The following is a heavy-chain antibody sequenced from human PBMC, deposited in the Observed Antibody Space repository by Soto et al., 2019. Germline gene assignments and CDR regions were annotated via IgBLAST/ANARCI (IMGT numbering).Heavy chain of an antibody. CDR1: GGSIRSSNYY. J-gene: IGHJ4*02. D-gene: IGHD6-13*01. CDR2: IYYSGDT. V-gene: IGHV4-39*01. Sequence: LQLQESGPGLVKPSETLSLTCTVSGGSIRSSNYYWAWVRQPTGKGLEWIGNIYYSGDTHFNPSLRNRLTVSVDTSKNQFSLKLSSLTAADTAMYYCASLKVPGNFDYWGQGTLVTVSS. CDR3: ASLKVPGNFDY.